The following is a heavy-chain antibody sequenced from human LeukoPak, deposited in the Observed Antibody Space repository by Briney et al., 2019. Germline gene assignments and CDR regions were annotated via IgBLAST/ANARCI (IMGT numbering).Heavy chain of an antibody. CDR1: GFTFSSHW. D-gene: IGHD3-10*01. CDR2: ISSSGSTI. Sequence: PGGSLRLSCTASGFTFSSHWMSWVRQAPGKGLEWVSYISSSGSTIYYADSVKGRFTISRDNAKNSLYLQMNSLRAEDTAVYYCARTPGGGYYYMDVWGKGTTVTVSS. V-gene: IGHV3-48*04. J-gene: IGHJ6*03. CDR3: ARTPGGGYYYMDV.